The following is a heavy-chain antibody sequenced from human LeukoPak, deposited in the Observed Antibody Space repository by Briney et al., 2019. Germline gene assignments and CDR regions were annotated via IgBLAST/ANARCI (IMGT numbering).Heavy chain of an antibody. J-gene: IGHJ4*02. Sequence: SGPTLVNPTQTLTLTCTFSGFSLSTSGVGVGWIRQPPGKALEWLALIYWNDDKRYSPSLKSRLTITKDTSKNQVVLTMTNMDPVDTATYYCAHREPAAIGGRVFFDYWGQGTLVTVSS. D-gene: IGHD2-2*02. CDR3: AHREPAAIGGRVFFDY. CDR1: GFSLSTSGVG. CDR2: IYWNDDK. V-gene: IGHV2-5*01.